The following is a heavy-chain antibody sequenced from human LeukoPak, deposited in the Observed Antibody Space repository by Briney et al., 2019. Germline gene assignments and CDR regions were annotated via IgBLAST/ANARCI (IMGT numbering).Heavy chain of an antibody. V-gene: IGHV3-11*04. CDR2: ISSSGSTI. CDR1: GFTFSDYY. CDR3: ARAPYCYDSSGYYQSWYWFDP. D-gene: IGHD3-22*01. J-gene: IGHJ5*02. Sequence: GGSLRLSCAASGFTFSDYYMSWIRQAPGKGLEWVSYISSSGSTIYYADSVKGRFTISRDNAKNSLYLQMNSLRAEDTAVYYCARAPYCYDSSGYYQSWYWFDPWGQGTLVTVSS.